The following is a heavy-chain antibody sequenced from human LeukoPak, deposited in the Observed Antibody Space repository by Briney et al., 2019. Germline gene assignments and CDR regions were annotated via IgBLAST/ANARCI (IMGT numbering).Heavy chain of an antibody. V-gene: IGHV3-74*01. Sequence: GGSLRLSCAASGFTFSSYWMHWVRQAPGKGLVWVSRINSDGSSTSYADSVKGRFTISRDNAKNTLYLQMNSLRAEDTAVYYRRLEMATIAFYYFDYWGQGTLVTVSS. CDR1: GFTFSSYW. D-gene: IGHD5-24*01. CDR2: INSDGSST. CDR3: RLEMATIAFYYFDY. J-gene: IGHJ4*02.